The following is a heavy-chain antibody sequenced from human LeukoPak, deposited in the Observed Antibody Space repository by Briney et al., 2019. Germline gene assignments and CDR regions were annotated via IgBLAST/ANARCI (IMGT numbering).Heavy chain of an antibody. CDR1: GFIFSSYW. D-gene: IGHD3-9*01. V-gene: IGHV3-74*01. J-gene: IGHJ4*02. CDR3: ARDEIPYYDILTGYSRDTNFDY. CDR2: INSDGSTT. Sequence: GGSLRLSCAASGFIFSSYWMHWVRQAPGKGLVWVSRINSDGSTTAYADSVKGRFTISRDNAKNTLYLQMNSLRAEDTAVYYCARDEIPYYDILTGYSRDTNFDYWGQGTLVTVSS.